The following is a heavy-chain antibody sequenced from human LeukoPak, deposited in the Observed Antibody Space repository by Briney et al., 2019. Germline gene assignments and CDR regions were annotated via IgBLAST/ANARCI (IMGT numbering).Heavy chain of an antibody. V-gene: IGHV3-9*01. CDR3: AKDTGIAVAGPFYYFDY. Sequence: GRSLRLSCAASGFTFYDYAMHWVRHAPGKGLEWVSGISWNSGSIGYADSVKGRFTISRDNAKNSLYLQMNSLRAEDTALYYCAKDTGIAVAGPFYYFDYWGQGTLVTVSS. CDR2: ISWNSGSI. J-gene: IGHJ4*02. D-gene: IGHD6-19*01. CDR1: GFTFYDYA.